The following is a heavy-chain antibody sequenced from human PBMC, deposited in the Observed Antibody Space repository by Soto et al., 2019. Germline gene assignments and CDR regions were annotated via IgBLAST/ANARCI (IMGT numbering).Heavy chain of an antibody. CDR3: ATQHYQITIFGVVNPGMDV. V-gene: IGHV4-39*01. D-gene: IGHD3-3*01. CDR2: IYYSGST. Sequence: PSETLSLTCTVSGGSISSYYWGWIRQPPGKGLEWIGSIYYSGSTYYNPSLKSRVTISVDTSKNQFSLKLSSVTAADTAVYYCATQHYQITIFGVVNPGMDVWGQGTTVTVSS. J-gene: IGHJ6*02. CDR1: GGSISSYY.